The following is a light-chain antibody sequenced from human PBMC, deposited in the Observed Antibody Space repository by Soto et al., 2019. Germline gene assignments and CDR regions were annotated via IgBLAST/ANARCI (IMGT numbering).Light chain of an antibody. Sequence: DIQMTQFPSTLSASIGDRVTLTCRASQSISTWLAWYQQKAWKAPKLLIYTASSLETGVPSRFQGSGSGTEFNLTVISLQPDDFQLYYSQHCNRYSPYTFGQRTRLECK. V-gene: IGKV1-5*03. CDR1: QSISTW. CDR3: QHCNRYSPYT. J-gene: IGKJ2*01. CDR2: TAS.